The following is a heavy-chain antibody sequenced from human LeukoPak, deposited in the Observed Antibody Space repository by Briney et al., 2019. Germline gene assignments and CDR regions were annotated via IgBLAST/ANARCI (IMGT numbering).Heavy chain of an antibody. V-gene: IGHV4-30-2*01. CDR3: ARELWFANAPGSWLDP. D-gene: IGHD3-10*01. J-gene: IGHJ5*02. CDR1: GDSISGGAYS. Sequence: PSQTLSLSCVVPGDSISGGAYSWSWIRQPPGKGLEWIGYIFHTGSTSYNPSLKSRLTISVDNSKNQFSLRLSSVTAADTAVYYCARELWFANAPGSWLDPWGQGTLVTVSS. CDR2: IFHTGST.